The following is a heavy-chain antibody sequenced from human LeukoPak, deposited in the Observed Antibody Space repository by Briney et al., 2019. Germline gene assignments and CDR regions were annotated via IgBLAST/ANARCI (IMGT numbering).Heavy chain of an antibody. D-gene: IGHD3-22*01. Sequence: GASVKVSCKASGYTFTSYGISWVRQAPGQGLEWMGWISAYNGNTNYAQKLQGRVTMTRDTSKSTAYMELKSLRSDDTAVYYCAREQYYYDSSGYYYAFDIWGEGTMVTVSS. CDR2: ISAYNGNT. J-gene: IGHJ3*02. V-gene: IGHV1-18*01. CDR1: GYTFTSYG. CDR3: AREQYYYDSSGYYYAFDI.